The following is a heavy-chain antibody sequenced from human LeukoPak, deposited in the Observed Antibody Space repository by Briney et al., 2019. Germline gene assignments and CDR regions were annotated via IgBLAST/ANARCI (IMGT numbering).Heavy chain of an antibody. D-gene: IGHD2-15*01. CDR3: ATGGGGYSCGYSIN. CDR1: GFTFSTYE. J-gene: IGHJ4*02. Sequence: LPGGSLRLSCAASGFTFSTYEMNWVRQAPGKGLEWVSYISSSGSPIYYADPVKGRFTISRDNAKNSLYLQMNSLRAEDTAVYYCATGGGGYSCGYSINWGQGTLVTVSS. CDR2: ISSSGSPI. V-gene: IGHV3-48*03.